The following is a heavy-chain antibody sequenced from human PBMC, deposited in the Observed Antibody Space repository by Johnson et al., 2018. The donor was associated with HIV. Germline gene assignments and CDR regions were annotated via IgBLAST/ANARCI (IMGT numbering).Heavy chain of an antibody. CDR1: GFTFSDYY. CDR3: GRGGWGDAFDI. D-gene: IGHD3-16*01. V-gene: IGHV3-11*04. J-gene: IGHJ3*02. CDR2: ITSNGSTI. Sequence: QVQLVESGGGVVQPGRSLRLSCAASGFTFSDYYMSWVRQAPGKGLEWVSYITSNGSTIYYAESVKGRFTIYRDNAKNSLYLQMNRLRDEDTAVYYCGRGGWGDAFDIWGQGTMVTVSS.